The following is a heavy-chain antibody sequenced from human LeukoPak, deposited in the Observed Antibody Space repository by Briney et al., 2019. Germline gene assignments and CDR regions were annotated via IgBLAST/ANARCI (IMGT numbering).Heavy chain of an antibody. CDR3: ARGAVGEGGYYYYGMDV. CDR1: GYTLTELS. D-gene: IGHD6-19*01. V-gene: IGHV1-2*06. Sequence: ASVKVSCKVSGYTLTELSMHWVRQAPGQGLEWMGRINPNSGGTNYAQKFQGRVTMTRDTSISTAYMELSRLRSDDTAVYYCARGAVGEGGYYYYGMDVWGQGTTVTVSS. CDR2: INPNSGGT. J-gene: IGHJ6*02.